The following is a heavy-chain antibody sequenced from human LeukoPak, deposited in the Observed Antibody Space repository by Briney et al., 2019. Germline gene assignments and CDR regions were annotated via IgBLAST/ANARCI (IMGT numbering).Heavy chain of an antibody. Sequence: SETLSLTCTVSGGSISSYCWSWIWQPPGKGLEWIGYIYHSGSTYYNPSLKSRVTISVDRSKNQFSLKLSSVTAADTAVYYCARGDPYFDYWGQGTLVTVSS. CDR2: IYHSGST. J-gene: IGHJ4*02. V-gene: IGHV4-30-2*01. CDR1: GGSISSYC. CDR3: ARGDPYFDY.